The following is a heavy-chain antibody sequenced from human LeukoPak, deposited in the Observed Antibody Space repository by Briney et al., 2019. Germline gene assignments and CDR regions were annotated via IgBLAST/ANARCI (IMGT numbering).Heavy chain of an antibody. V-gene: IGHV3-7*03. CDR2: IKQDGRER. Sequence: GMSLRLSCAASGFTFSSYGMHWVRQAPGKGLEWVANIKQDGRERYYVDSVKGRFTISRDNAKNSLYLQMSSLRAEDTAVYYCARKGELERRRSWDCWGQGTLVTVSS. J-gene: IGHJ4*02. CDR3: ARKGELERRRSWDC. CDR1: GFTFSSYG. D-gene: IGHD1-1*01.